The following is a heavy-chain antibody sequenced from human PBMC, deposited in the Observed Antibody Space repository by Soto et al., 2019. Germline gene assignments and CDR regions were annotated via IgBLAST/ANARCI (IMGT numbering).Heavy chain of an antibody. CDR3: TIFGVVVGVG. Sequence: EVQLVESGGGFVKSGGSLRLSCAASGFTFTDAWMTWVGQAPGKGLEWVGRIKSKGDGGTTNYAESVKGRFTISRDDSKHILYLQMNSLKTEDTAMYYCTIFGVVVGVGWGQGTLVAVSS. V-gene: IGHV3-15*01. D-gene: IGHD3-3*01. J-gene: IGHJ4*02. CDR1: GFTFTDAW. CDR2: IKSKGDGGTT.